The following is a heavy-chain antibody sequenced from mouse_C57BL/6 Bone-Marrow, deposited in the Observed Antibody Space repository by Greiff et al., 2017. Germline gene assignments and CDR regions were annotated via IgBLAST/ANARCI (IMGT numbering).Heavy chain of an antibody. J-gene: IGHJ2*01. V-gene: IGHV1-64*01. Sequence: QVQLQQPGAELVKPGASVKLSCTASGYTFTSYWMHWVKQRPGQGLEWIGLIHPNSGSTNYYEKFKSKATLPVDKSSSTAYMQLISLTSEDSAVYYCARSPYGSSWGDYWGQGTTLTVSS. D-gene: IGHD1-1*01. CDR3: ARSPYGSSWGDY. CDR2: IHPNSGST. CDR1: GYTFTSYW.